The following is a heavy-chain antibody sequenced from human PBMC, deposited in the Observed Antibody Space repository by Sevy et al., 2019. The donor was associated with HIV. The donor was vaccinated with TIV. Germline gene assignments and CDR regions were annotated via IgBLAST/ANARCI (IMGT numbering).Heavy chain of an antibody. J-gene: IGHJ6*02. Sequence: GESLKISCAASGFTFSSYAMSWVRQAPGKGLEWVSAISGSGGSTYYADSVKGRFTISRDNSKNTLYLQMNSLRAEDTAVYYCAKGRGVVVPAAPSYYYYGMDVWGQGTTVTVSS. CDR2: ISGSGGST. CDR1: GFTFSSYA. V-gene: IGHV3-23*01. CDR3: AKGRGVVVPAAPSYYYYGMDV. D-gene: IGHD2-2*01.